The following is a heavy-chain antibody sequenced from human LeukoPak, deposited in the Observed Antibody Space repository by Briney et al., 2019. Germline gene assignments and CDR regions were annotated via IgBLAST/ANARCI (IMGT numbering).Heavy chain of an antibody. CDR3: ATYRQVLLPFES. V-gene: IGHV3-23*01. J-gene: IGHJ4*02. D-gene: IGHD2-8*02. CDR1: GFTFSTFA. Sequence: PGGSLRLSCAASGFTFSTFAMIWVRQPPGKGLEWVSSILPSGGEIHYADYVRGRFTISRDNSKNTLSLQMNSLRAEDTAIYYCATYRQVLLPFESWGQGTLVTVSS. CDR2: ILPSGGEI.